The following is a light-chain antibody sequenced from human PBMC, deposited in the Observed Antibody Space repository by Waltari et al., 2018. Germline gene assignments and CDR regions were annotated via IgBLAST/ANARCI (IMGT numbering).Light chain of an antibody. CDR2: DVS. Sequence: QSALTQPASVSGSPGQSITISCTGTSSDIGGSNYFYWYQQHPGKAPKLMIYDVSHRPSGVSNRFSGSKSGNTASLTISGLQAEDEADYYCNSYTSSSTLILFGGGTKLTVL. V-gene: IGLV2-14*03. J-gene: IGLJ2*01. CDR1: SSDIGGSNY. CDR3: NSYTSSSTLIL.